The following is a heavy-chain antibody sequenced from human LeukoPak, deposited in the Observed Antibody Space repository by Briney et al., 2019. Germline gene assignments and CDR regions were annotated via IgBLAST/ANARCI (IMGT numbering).Heavy chain of an antibody. CDR2: IIPILAIA. Sequence: ASVKVSCKASGGTFSSYAISWVRQAPGQGLEWMGRIIPILAIANYAQKFQGRVTITADKSTSTAYMELSSLRSEDTAVYYCASQGGQTFRYCSGCSCFGKIDYWGQGTLVTVSS. D-gene: IGHD2-15*01. CDR3: ASQGGQTFRYCSGCSCFGKIDY. CDR1: GGTFSSYA. V-gene: IGHV1-69*04. J-gene: IGHJ4*02.